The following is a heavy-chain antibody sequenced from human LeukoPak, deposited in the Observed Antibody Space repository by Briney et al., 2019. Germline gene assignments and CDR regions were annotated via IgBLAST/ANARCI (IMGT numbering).Heavy chain of an antibody. CDR2: IYYSGST. D-gene: IGHD4-11*01. J-gene: IGHJ5*02. CDR1: GGSISSGGYY. V-gene: IGHV4-31*03. CDR3: ARAAADYSNYGWFDP. Sequence: SQTLSLTCTVSGGSISSGGYYWSWIRQHPGKGLEWIGYIYYSGSTYYNPSLKSRVTISVDTSKNQFSLKLSSVTAADTAVYSCARAAADYSNYGWFDPWGQGTLVTVSS.